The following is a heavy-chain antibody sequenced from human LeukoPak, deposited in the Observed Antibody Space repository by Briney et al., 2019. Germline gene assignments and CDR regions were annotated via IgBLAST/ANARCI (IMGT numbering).Heavy chain of an antibody. CDR1: GFTFSSYE. V-gene: IGHV3-48*03. Sequence: GGSLRLSCAASGFTFSSYEMNWVRQAPGKGLEWVSYISSGGSTIYCADSVKGRFTISRDNTKNSLYLQMNSLGAEDTAVYYCARDFGFVVVTAMDYWGQGTLVTVSS. D-gene: IGHD2-21*02. CDR3: ARDFGFVVVTAMDY. J-gene: IGHJ4*02. CDR2: ISSGGSTI.